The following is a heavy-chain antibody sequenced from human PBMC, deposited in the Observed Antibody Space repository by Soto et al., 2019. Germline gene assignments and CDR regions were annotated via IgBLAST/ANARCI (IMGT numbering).Heavy chain of an antibody. CDR2: IYWDDDK. Sequence: QITLMESGPTLVRPTQTLTLTCTFSGFSLSTSGVGVGWIRQPPEKALEWLALIYWDDDKRYNPSLNSRLIISKDTSKNQVVLTLTYMDPVDTATYFCAHRRRYGGRRNWGSFDYWGPGALVAGSS. V-gene: IGHV2-5*02. CDR3: AHRRRYGGRRNWGSFDY. D-gene: IGHD3-16*01. J-gene: IGHJ4*02. CDR1: GFSLSTSGVG.